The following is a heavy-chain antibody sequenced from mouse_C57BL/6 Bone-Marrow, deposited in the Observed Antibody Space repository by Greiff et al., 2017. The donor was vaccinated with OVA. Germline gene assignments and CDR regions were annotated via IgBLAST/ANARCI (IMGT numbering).Heavy chain of an antibody. CDR3: ANDGYYGDYAMDY. V-gene: IGHV1-9*01. D-gene: IGHD2-3*01. J-gene: IGHJ4*01. Sequence: VQLQQSGAELMKPGASVKLSCKATGYTFTGYWIELVKQRPGHGLDWIGEILPGSGSTNYNEKFKGKATFTADTSSSTAYMQLSSLTTEDSAIYYCANDGYYGDYAMDYWGQGTSVTVSS. CDR1: GYTFTGYW. CDR2: ILPGSGST.